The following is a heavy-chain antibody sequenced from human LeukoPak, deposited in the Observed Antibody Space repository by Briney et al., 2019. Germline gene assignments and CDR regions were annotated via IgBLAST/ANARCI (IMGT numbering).Heavy chain of an antibody. V-gene: IGHV1-18*01. Sequence: ASVKVSCEASGYTFLNYGFTWVRQAPGQGLEWMGRISPYNGNKNFAQNLQDRVTMTTDTSTSTAYMELWSLRSDDTAVYYCARDWGPYGATTTMGAYWGQGTLVSVSS. D-gene: IGHD1-26*01. J-gene: IGHJ4*02. CDR3: ARDWGPYGATTTMGAY. CDR1: GYTFLNYG. CDR2: ISPYNGNK.